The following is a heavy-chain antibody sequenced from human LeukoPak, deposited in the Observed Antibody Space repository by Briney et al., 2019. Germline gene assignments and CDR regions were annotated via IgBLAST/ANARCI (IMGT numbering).Heavy chain of an antibody. CDR1: GFTFSSYS. Sequence: GGSLRLSCAASGFTFSSYSMNWVRQAPGKGLEWVSSISSSSSYIYYADSVKGRFTISRDNAKNSLYLQMNSLRAEDTAVYYCARGVVQNYMDVWGKGTTVTVSS. D-gene: IGHD2-2*01. J-gene: IGHJ6*03. CDR2: ISSSSSYI. CDR3: ARGVVQNYMDV. V-gene: IGHV3-21*01.